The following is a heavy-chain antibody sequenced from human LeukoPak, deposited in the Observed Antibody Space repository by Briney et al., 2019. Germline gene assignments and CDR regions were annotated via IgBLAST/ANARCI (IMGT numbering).Heavy chain of an antibody. J-gene: IGHJ4*02. CDR2: INSDGSST. Sequence: GGSLRLSCAAAGFSFSSYWMHWVRQAPGKGLVWVSRINSDGSSTSYADSVKGRFTISRDNAKNTLYLQMNSLRAEDTAVYYCAKLGTRWLYEDYWGQGTLVTVSS. CDR3: AKLGTRWLYEDY. CDR1: GFSFSSYW. D-gene: IGHD7-27*01. V-gene: IGHV3-74*01.